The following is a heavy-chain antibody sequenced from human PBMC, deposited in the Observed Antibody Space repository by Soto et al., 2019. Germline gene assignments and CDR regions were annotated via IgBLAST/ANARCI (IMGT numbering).Heavy chain of an antibody. CDR3: ASDLSGRADV. V-gene: IGHV3-9*01. CDR2: ISWNSGSI. CDR1: GFNFNDYA. Sequence: EVQLVESGGGLVQPGSSLRLSCAVSGFNFNDYAFHWVRQAPGKGLEWVSGISWNSGSIAYADSVKGRFTISRDNGKNSLYLQMNSLRVEDTAVYYCASDLSGRADVWGQGTTVTVSS. D-gene: IGHD3-10*01. J-gene: IGHJ6*02.